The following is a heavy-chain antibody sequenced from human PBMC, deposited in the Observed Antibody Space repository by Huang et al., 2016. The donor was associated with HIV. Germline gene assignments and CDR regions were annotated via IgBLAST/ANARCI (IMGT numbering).Heavy chain of an antibody. CDR2: LNPNSGKT. CDR1: GYIFSNYA. Sequence: QVQLVQSGPEVKKPGASVKVSCQTSGYIFSNYASNWVRQAPGQGLQWMGWLNPNSGKTAYGQNFQGRVTLTRSTSTGAAYMVLNSLTSQDTAVYYCARLTSGWYQDYWGQGTLVTVSS. D-gene: IGHD6-19*01. J-gene: IGHJ4*02. CDR3: ARLTSGWYQDY. V-gene: IGHV1-8*01.